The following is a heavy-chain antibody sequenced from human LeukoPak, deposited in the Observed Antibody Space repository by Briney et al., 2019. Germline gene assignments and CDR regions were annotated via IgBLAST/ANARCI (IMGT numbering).Heavy chain of an antibody. V-gene: IGHV4-31*03. CDR1: GGSISSGGYY. D-gene: IGHD2-2*01. CDR3: ARAPPPARPLYYYYGMDV. Sequence: SETLSLTCTVSGGSISSGGYYWSWIRQHPEKGLEWIGYIYYSGSTYYNPSLKSRVTISVDTSKNQFSLKLSSVTAADTAVYYCARAPPPARPLYYYYGMDVWGQGTTVTVSS. CDR2: IYYSGST. J-gene: IGHJ6*02.